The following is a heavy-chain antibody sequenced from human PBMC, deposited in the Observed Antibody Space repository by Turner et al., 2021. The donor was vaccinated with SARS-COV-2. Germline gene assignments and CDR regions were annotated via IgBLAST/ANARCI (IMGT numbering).Heavy chain of an antibody. CDR1: GVSITCTNFF. CDR3: ARLYHHDTSGVDF. D-gene: IGHD3-22*01. Sequence: QVPLQESGPGLVKPSETLSLSCTGPGVSITCTNFFWGWIRQAPGKGLEWMGTFSYSGSTFYNPSFKGRVTMSADPSKRQFFLRQTSVTAADTAVYYCARLYHHDTSGVDFWGQGTQVTVSS. J-gene: IGHJ4*02. V-gene: IGHV4-39*01. CDR2: FSYSGST.